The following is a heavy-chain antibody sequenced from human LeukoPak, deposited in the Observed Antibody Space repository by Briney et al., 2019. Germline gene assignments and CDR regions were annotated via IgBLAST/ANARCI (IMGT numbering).Heavy chain of an antibody. J-gene: IGHJ4*02. CDR3: GRDTHLES. CDR2: IYNSGSS. CDR1: GVSISSTSHA. Sequence: SETLSLTCTVSGVSISSTSHAWGWSRQPPGKRLEWLGNIYNSGSSNYSPSLRSRVSISVDTSKNQFSLRLRSVTAADTAVYYCGRDTHLESWGQGILVTVFS. V-gene: IGHV4-39*01.